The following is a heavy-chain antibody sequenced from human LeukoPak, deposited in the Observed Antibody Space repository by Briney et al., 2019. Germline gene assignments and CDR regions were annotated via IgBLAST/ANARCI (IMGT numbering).Heavy chain of an antibody. V-gene: IGHV3-23*01. CDR1: GFTFSSSA. J-gene: IGHJ4*02. CDR3: AKQLGYCSDGSCYFPY. D-gene: IGHD2-15*01. CDR2: ISNNGGYT. Sequence: GGSLRLSCAASGFTFSSSAMSWVRQAPGKGLEWVSAISNNGGYTYYADSVQGRFTISRDNSKSTLCLQMNSLRAEDTAVYYYAKQLGYCSDGSCYFPYWGQGTLVTVSS.